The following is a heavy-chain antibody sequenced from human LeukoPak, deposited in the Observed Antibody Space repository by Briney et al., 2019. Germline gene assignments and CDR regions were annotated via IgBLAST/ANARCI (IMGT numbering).Heavy chain of an antibody. J-gene: IGHJ6*03. Sequence: PSETLSLTCTVSGYSISSGYYWGWIRQPPGKGLEWIGSIYHSGSTYYNPSLKSRVTISVDTSKNQFSLKLSSVTAADTAVYYCAREWRFRGPRPLGKGGSDIYYYYMDVWGKGTTVTVSS. V-gene: IGHV4-38-2*02. CDR3: AREWRFRGPRPLGKGGSDIYYYYMDV. CDR2: IYHSGST. D-gene: IGHD3-10*01. CDR1: GYSISSGYY.